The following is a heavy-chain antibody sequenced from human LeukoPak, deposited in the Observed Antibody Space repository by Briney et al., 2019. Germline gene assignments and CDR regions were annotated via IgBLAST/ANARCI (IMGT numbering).Heavy chain of an antibody. CDR2: MNPNSGNT. CDR3: ARDSDSSGHSFSDY. J-gene: IGHJ4*02. CDR1: GYTFTSYD. D-gene: IGHD3-22*01. V-gene: IGHV1-18*01. Sequence: GASVKVSCKASGYTFTSYDINWVRQATGQGLEWMGWMNPNSGNTNYAQKLQGRVTMTTDTSTSTAYMELRSLRSDDTAVYYCARDSDSSGHSFSDYWGQGTLVTVSS.